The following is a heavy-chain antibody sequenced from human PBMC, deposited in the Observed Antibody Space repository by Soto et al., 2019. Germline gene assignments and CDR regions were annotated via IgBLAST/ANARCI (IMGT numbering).Heavy chain of an antibody. D-gene: IGHD6-19*01. CDR1: GFTFSSYA. V-gene: IGHV3-23*01. Sequence: EVQLLESGGGLVQPGGSLRLSCAASGFTFSSYAMSWVRQAPGKGLELVSAISGSGGSTYYADSVKGRFTISRDNSKNTLYLQMNSLRAEDTAVYYCAKDRGRAVAGYYFDSWGQGTLVTVSS. J-gene: IGHJ4*02. CDR2: ISGSGGST. CDR3: AKDRGRAVAGYYFDS.